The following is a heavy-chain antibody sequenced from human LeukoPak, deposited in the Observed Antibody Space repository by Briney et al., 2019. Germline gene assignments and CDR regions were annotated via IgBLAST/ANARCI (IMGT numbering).Heavy chain of an antibody. Sequence: PSETLSLTCTASGGSISSSSYYWGWIRQPPGKGLEWIGSIYYSGSTYYNPSLKSRVTISVDTSKNQFSLKLSSVTAADTAVYYCASVSASYSSSWYGPDPFDYWGQGTLVTVSS. CDR3: ASVSASYSSSWYGPDPFDY. CDR2: IYYSGST. CDR1: GGSISSSSYY. J-gene: IGHJ4*02. D-gene: IGHD6-13*01. V-gene: IGHV4-39*01.